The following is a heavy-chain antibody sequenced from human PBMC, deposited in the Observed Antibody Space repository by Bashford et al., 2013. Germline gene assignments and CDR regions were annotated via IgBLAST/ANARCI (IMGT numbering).Heavy chain of an antibody. D-gene: IGHD6-13*01. CDR3: ARHASYSNFWDWDY. Sequence: SETLSLTCTVSSGSITNYYWSWIRQPPGKGLEWIGYIYHTGSTNYNPSLKSRVSISVDTPKNQFSLRLSAVTAADTAVYYCARHASYSNFWDWDYWGQGMLVTVSS. J-gene: IGHJ4*02. CDR2: IYHTGST. V-gene: IGHV4-59*08. CDR1: SGSITNYY.